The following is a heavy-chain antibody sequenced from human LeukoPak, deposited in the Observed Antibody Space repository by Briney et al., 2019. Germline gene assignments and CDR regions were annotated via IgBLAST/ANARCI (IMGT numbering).Heavy chain of an antibody. CDR1: GFTFSSYA. CDR3: AKIGRGTVTFDY. J-gene: IGHJ4*02. Sequence: GGSLRLSCAASGFTFSSYAMTWVRQAPGKGLEWVSGISGSGATTYHADSVKGRFTISRDNSKNTLYLQMNSLRAEDTAVYYCAKIGRGTVTFDYWGQGTLVTVSS. CDR2: ISGSGATT. V-gene: IGHV3-23*01. D-gene: IGHD4-11*01.